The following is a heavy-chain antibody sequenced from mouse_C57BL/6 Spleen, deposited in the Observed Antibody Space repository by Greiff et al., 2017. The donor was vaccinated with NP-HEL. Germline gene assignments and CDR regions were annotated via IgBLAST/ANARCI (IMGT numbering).Heavy chain of an antibody. J-gene: IGHJ3*01. Sequence: VQLKESGPELVKPGASVKIPCKASGYTFTDYNMDWVKQSHGKSLEWIGDINPNNGGTIYNQKFKGKATLTVDKSSSTAYMELRSLTSEDTAVYYCARRGYYGSRGFAYWGQGTLVTVSA. CDR1: GYTFTDYN. V-gene: IGHV1-18*01. CDR2: INPNNGGT. CDR3: ARRGYYGSRGFAY. D-gene: IGHD1-1*01.